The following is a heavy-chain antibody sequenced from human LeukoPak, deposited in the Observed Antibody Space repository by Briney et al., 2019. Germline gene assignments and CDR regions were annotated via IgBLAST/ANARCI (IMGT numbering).Heavy chain of an antibody. D-gene: IGHD1-14*01. CDR3: AKDLATNRFTAYDY. V-gene: IGHV3-23*01. CDR2: FSLTGDRT. J-gene: IGHJ4*02. Sequence: PGGSLRLSCAASGFTVSSFAMSWVRQAPGKGLEWVSGFSLTGDRTHYTDSVKGRFTISRDNSKNTLFLQMNRLRADDTAIYYCAKDLATNRFTAYDYWGQGTLVTVSS. CDR1: GFTVSSFA.